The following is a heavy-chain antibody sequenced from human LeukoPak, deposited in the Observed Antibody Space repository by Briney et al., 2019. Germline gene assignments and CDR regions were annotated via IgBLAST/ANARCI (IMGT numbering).Heavy chain of an antibody. CDR1: GFTFDDYA. CDR3: AKDWSESLGEAHQDDAFDI. Sequence: PGRSLRLSCAASGFTFDDYAMHWVRQAPGKGLEWVSGISWNSGSIGYADSVKGRFTISRDNAKNSLYLQMNSLRAEDTALYYCAKDWSESLGEAHQDDAFDIWGQGTMVTVSS. CDR2: ISWNSGSI. D-gene: IGHD3-16*01. V-gene: IGHV3-9*01. J-gene: IGHJ3*02.